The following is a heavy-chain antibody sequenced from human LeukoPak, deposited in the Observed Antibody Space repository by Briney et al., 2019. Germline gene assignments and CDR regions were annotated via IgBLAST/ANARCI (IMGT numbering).Heavy chain of an antibody. Sequence: GGSLRLSCAASGFTFSSFAMSWVRQAPGKGLEWVSAISGSGGSTYYADSVKGRFTISRDNSKNTLYLQMNSLRAEDTAVYYCARAVVVPAAPDYWGQGTLVTVSS. V-gene: IGHV3-23*01. CDR1: GFTFSSFA. J-gene: IGHJ4*02. CDR3: ARAVVVPAAPDY. CDR2: ISGSGGST. D-gene: IGHD2-2*01.